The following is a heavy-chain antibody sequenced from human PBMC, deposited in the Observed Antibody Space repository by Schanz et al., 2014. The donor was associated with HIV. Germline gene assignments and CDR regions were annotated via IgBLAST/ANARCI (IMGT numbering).Heavy chain of an antibody. J-gene: IGHJ6*02. CDR2: ISYDGRNK. D-gene: IGHD3-10*01. V-gene: IGHV3-30*18. CDR1: GFTFNNYG. CDR3: AKDGGSRGRRRGMDV. Sequence: QVQLVESGGGVVQPGRSLRLSCAASGFTFNNYGIHWVRQAPGKGLEWMGVISYDGRNKYYADSVKGRFTISRDNSKNTLSLQMKSLRAEDTAMYYCAKDGGSRGRRRGMDVWGQGTTVTVSS.